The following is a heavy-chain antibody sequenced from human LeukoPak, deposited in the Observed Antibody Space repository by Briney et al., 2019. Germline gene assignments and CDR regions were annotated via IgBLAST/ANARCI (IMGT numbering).Heavy chain of an antibody. CDR2: INTKTGNP. V-gene: IGHV7-4-1*02. J-gene: IGHJ6*03. CDR3: ARRYLHDYSDYYYYYMDV. CDR1: GYTFTSYA. D-gene: IGHD3-16*01. Sequence: ASVKVCCKASGYTFTSYAMNWVRQAPGQGLEWMGWINTKTGNPTYAQGFTGRFVFSLDTSVNTAYLQISSLKAEDTAVYYCARRYLHDYSDYYYYYMDVWGKGTTVTVSS.